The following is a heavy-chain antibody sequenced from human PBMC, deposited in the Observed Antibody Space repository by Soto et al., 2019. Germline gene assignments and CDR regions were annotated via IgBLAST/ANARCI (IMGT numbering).Heavy chain of an antibody. CDR2: ISYDGSNK. CDR3: AKEGSSGYYIDY. CDR1: GFTFSSYG. D-gene: IGHD3-22*01. V-gene: IGHV3-30*18. J-gene: IGHJ4*02. Sequence: GGSLRLSCAASGFTFSSYGMHWVRQAPGKGLEWVAVISYDGSNKYYADSVKGRFTISRDNSKNTLYLQMNSLRAEDTAVYYCAKEGSSGYYIDYWGQGTLVTVSS.